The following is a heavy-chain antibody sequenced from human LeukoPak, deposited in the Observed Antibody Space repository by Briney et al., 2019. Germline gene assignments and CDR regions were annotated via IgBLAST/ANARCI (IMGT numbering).Heavy chain of an antibody. D-gene: IGHD3-16*02. J-gene: IGHJ4*02. Sequence: GGSLRLSCAASGFTFSSYAMSWVRQAPGKGLEWVSAISGGGGSTYYADSVKGRFTISRDNSKNTLYLQMNSLRAEDTAVYYCAKGGDVYDYVWGSYRYREYYFDYWGQGTLVTVSS. V-gene: IGHV3-23*01. CDR2: ISGGGGST. CDR3: AKGGDVYDYVWGSYRYREYYFDY. CDR1: GFTFSSYA.